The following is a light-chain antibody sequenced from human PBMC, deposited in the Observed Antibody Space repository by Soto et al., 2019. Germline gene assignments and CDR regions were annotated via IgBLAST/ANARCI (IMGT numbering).Light chain of an antibody. V-gene: IGKV1-5*03. CDR3: QQYNSWT. J-gene: IGKJ1*01. CDR1: QSISSW. Sequence: DIQMTQSPSTLSASVGDRVTITCRASQSISSWLAWYHQKPGKAPKRLLYRASSLESGVPSRFSGSGSGTAFTLTISSLQPDDLATYYCQQYNSWTFGQGTKVEIK. CDR2: RAS.